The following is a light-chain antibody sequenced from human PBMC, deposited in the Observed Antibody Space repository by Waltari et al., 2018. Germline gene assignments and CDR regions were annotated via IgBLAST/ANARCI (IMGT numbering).Light chain of an antibody. V-gene: IGKV3-15*01. CDR2: GAS. CDR3: QQYNSWPLT. CDR1: QSVSNN. J-gene: IGKJ4*01. Sequence: EIVMTQSPATLSVYPGERATLSCRASQSVSNNLAWFQHKPGQAPRLLIYGASTRAAGIPARFSGSGSGADFTLTISSLQSEDFALYYCQQYNSWPLTFGVGTKVEIK.